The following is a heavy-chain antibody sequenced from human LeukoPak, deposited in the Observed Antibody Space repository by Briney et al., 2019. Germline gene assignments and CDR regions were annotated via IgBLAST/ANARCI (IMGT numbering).Heavy chain of an antibody. Sequence: SVKVSCKASGGTFSSYAISWVRQAPGQGLEWMGGIIPIFGTANYAQKFQGRVTITADESTSTAYMELSSLRSEDTAVYYCARALRYYYGSSGYWTYFDYWGQGTLVTVSP. CDR1: GGTFSSYA. CDR2: IIPIFGTA. CDR3: ARALRYYYGSSGYWTYFDY. V-gene: IGHV1-69*13. D-gene: IGHD3-22*01. J-gene: IGHJ4*02.